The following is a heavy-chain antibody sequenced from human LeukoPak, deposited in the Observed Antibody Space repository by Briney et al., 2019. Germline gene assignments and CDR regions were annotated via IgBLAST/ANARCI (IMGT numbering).Heavy chain of an antibody. CDR2: ISGSGGST. V-gene: IGHV3-23*01. CDR1: GFTFSSYA. D-gene: IGHD3-10*01. J-gene: IGHJ4*02. CDR3: AKDTVLLWFGEVDY. Sequence: GGSLRLSCAASGFTFSSYAMSWVRQAPGKGLEWVSAISGSGGSTYYADSVKGRFTISRDNSKNTLYLQMNSLRAEDTAVYYCAKDTVLLWFGEVDYWGQGTLVTVS.